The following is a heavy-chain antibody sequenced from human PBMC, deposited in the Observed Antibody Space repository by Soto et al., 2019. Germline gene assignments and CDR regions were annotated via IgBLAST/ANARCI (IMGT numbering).Heavy chain of an antibody. V-gene: IGHV1-69*13. CDR3: ASEGPATYNWNDTQWFDP. J-gene: IGHJ5*02. CDR2: IIPIFGTA. CDR1: GGTFSSYA. D-gene: IGHD1-1*01. Sequence: ASVKVSCKASGGTFSSYAISWVRQAPGQGLEWMGGIIPIFGTANYAQKFQGRVTITADESTSTAYMELSSLRSEDTAVYYCASEGPATYNWNDTQWFDPWGQGTLVTVSS.